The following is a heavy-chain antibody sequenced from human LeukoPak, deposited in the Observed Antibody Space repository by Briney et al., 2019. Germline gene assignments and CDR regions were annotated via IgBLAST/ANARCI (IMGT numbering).Heavy chain of an antibody. Sequence: SVKVSCKASGGTFSSYAISWVRQAPGQGLEWMGGIIPIFGTANYAQKLQGRVTMTTDTSTSTAYMELRSLRSDDTAVYYCARELRFLEWLLPDYWGQGTLVTVSS. CDR3: ARELRFLEWLLPDY. V-gene: IGHV1-69*05. J-gene: IGHJ4*02. CDR1: GGTFSSYA. D-gene: IGHD3-3*01. CDR2: IIPIFGTA.